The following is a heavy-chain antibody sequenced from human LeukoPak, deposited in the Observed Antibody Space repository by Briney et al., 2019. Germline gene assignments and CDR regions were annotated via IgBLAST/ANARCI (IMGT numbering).Heavy chain of an antibody. CDR2: ISAYTGKT. D-gene: IGHD3-10*01. J-gene: IGHJ4*01. CDR3: ARVWYYYGGRGYIDA. Sequence: ASVKVTFKSSGYSFISYGMSRVRQAPGQGLEWLGWISAYTGKTDYSQKFQDRVTMTKDTSATTYDMELRSLRSDDTAVYYCARVWYYYGGRGYIDAWGHRAVGTVSS. V-gene: IGHV1-18*01. CDR1: GYSFISYG.